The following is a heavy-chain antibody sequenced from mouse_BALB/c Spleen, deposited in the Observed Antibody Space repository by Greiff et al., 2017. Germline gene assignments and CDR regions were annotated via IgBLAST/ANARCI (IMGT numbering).Heavy chain of an antibody. Sequence: EVQLQQSGAELVKPGASVKLSCTASGFNIKDTYMHWVKQRPEQGLEWIGRIDPANGNTKYDPKFQGKATITADTSSNTAYLQLSSLTSEDTAVYYCAREEYGNPAWFAYWGQGTLVTVSA. D-gene: IGHD2-10*02. V-gene: IGHV14-3*02. J-gene: IGHJ3*01. CDR2: IDPANGNT. CDR3: AREEYGNPAWFAY. CDR1: GFNIKDTY.